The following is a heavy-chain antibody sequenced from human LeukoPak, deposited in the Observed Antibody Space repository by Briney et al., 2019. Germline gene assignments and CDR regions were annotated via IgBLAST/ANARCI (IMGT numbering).Heavy chain of an antibody. D-gene: IGHD7-27*01. Sequence: GGSLRLSSAASGFTFRNYGMHWVRQAPGKGLEWVGVIWYDGSDKRYADSVKGRFTFSRDNSRNTVYLEMNSLRVEDTAVYYCARDRNWASRNWYLDLWGRGTLVTVSS. J-gene: IGHJ2*01. V-gene: IGHV3-33*01. CDR3: ARDRNWASRNWYLDL. CDR2: IWYDGSDK. CDR1: GFTFRNYG.